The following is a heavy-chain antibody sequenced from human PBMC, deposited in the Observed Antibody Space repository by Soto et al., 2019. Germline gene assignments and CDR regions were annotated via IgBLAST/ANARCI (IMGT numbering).Heavy chain of an antibody. Sequence: GGCLRLSRGASGFTFRSYGMHWVRQAPVKGLEWVSAISGSGGSTYYADSVKGRFTISRDNSKNTLYLQMNSLRVEDTAVYYCAKVRHYDIVTGALDAFDIWGQGTMVTVSS. V-gene: IGHV3-23*01. CDR3: AKVRHYDIVTGALDAFDI. D-gene: IGHD3-9*01. J-gene: IGHJ3*02. CDR2: ISGSGGST. CDR1: GFTFRSYG.